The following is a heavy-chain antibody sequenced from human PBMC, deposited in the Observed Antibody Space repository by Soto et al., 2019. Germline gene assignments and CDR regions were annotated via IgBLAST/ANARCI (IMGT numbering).Heavy chain of an antibody. Sequence: GGSLRLSCTTSGFTFTSYSMHWVRQAPGKGLEWVATFWYDASAQRYADSVKGRFTISRDPSRGTVYLLMDSLRPDDTAVYYGVFGSWNQYFFDHWGQESLVTVSS. CDR2: FWYDASAQ. CDR3: VFGSWNQYFFDH. V-gene: IGHV3-33*08. CDR1: GFTFTSYS. J-gene: IGHJ4*02. D-gene: IGHD6-13*01.